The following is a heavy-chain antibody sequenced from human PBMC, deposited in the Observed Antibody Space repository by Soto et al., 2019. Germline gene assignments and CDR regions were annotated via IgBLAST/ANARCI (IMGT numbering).Heavy chain of an antibody. CDR3: TTGPSAARDADF. D-gene: IGHD6-6*01. V-gene: IGHV3-15*01. J-gene: IGHJ4*02. CDR1: GFTFSNAW. CDR2: IKSKTDGGTT. Sequence: PGGSLRLSCAASGFTFSNAWMSRVRQAPGKGLEWVGRIKSKTDGGTTDYAAPMKGRFTISRDDSKNTLYLEMNSLKTEDTAVYYCTTGPSAARDADFWGQGTLVTVSS.